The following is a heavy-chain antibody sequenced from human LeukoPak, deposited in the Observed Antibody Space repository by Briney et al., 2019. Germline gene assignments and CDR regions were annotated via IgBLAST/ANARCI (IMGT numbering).Heavy chain of an antibody. J-gene: IGHJ4*02. D-gene: IGHD3-3*01. CDR2: IGAGTGAVT. CDR3: ACAYYDFWSGYFSPDS. Sequence: GGSLRLSCAASGFTFSSYAMRWVRQAPGKGLQWVSAIGAGTGAVTIYADSVKGRFTISRDNSKNTLYLQMNSLRAEDTAMYYCACAYYDFWSGYFSPDSWGQGTLVTVSS. CDR1: GFTFSSYA. V-gene: IGHV3-23*01.